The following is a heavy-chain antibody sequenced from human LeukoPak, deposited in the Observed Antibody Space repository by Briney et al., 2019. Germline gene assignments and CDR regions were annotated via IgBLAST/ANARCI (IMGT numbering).Heavy chain of an antibody. V-gene: IGHV3-23*01. CDR2: ITASGDNT. D-gene: IGHD1-26*01. CDR3: AKEAMELNNWLDP. Sequence: GGSLRLSCAASGFIFSNFPISWVRQAPGKGLEWVSAITASGDNTYYADSVKGRFTISRDNSKNTLYLQMNSLRAEDTALYYCAKEAMELNNWLDPWGQGTLVTVSS. CDR1: GFIFSNFP. J-gene: IGHJ5*02.